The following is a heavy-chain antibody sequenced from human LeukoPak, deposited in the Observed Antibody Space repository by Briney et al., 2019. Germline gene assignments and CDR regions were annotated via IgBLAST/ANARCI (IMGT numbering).Heavy chain of an antibody. CDR2: IRYDGSNK. CDR3: AKELRYFDWSLTYYYYYMDV. Sequence: SGGSLRLSCAASGFTFSSYSMNWVRQAPGKGLEWVAFIRYDGSNKYYADSVKGRFTISRDNSKNTLYLQMNSLRAEDTAVYYCAKELRYFDWSLTYYYYYMDVWGKGTTVTISS. V-gene: IGHV3-30*02. D-gene: IGHD3-9*01. CDR1: GFTFSSYS. J-gene: IGHJ6*03.